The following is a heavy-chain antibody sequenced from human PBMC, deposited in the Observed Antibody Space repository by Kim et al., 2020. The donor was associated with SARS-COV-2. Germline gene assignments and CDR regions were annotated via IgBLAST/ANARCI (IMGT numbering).Heavy chain of an antibody. D-gene: IGHD3-10*01. J-gene: IGHJ5*02. Sequence: SETLSLTCTVSGGSISSDTFCWGWIRQPPGKGLEWIGSIYNSGNTNYNPSLRSRVTISMDTTTNQFSLMLTSVTAADTALYYCARHYYAGSRSYRGFDPWGQGGLVTVSS. CDR2: IYNSGNT. CDR1: GGSISSDTFC. CDR3: ARHYYAGSRSYRGFDP. V-gene: IGHV4-39*01.